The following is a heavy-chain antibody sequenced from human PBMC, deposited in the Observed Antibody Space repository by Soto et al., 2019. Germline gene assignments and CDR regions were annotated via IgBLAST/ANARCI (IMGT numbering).Heavy chain of an antibody. Sequence: SETLSLTCTVSGGSISSSSYYWGWIRQPPGKGLEWIGSIYYSGSTYYNPSLKSRVTISVDTSKNQFSLKLSSVTAADTAVYYWARRGGWVREDAFDIWGQGTMVTVSS. CDR1: GGSISSSSYY. CDR2: IYYSGST. J-gene: IGHJ3*02. CDR3: ARRGGWVREDAFDI. V-gene: IGHV4-39*01. D-gene: IGHD1-1*01.